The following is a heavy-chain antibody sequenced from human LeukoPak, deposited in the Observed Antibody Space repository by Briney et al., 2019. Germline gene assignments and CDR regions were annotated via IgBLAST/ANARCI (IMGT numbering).Heavy chain of an antibody. Sequence: SETLSLTCTVAGGSISSYCWSWIRQPPGEGLEWIGYIYYSGSTNYNPSLKSRVTISVDTSKNQFSLKLSSVTAADTAVYYCAXXXXFDAYYFDYWGQGTLVTVSS. D-gene: IGHD3-9*01. CDR2: IYYSGST. CDR3: AXXXXFDAYYFDY. CDR1: GGSISSYC. V-gene: IGHV4-59*01. J-gene: IGHJ4*02.